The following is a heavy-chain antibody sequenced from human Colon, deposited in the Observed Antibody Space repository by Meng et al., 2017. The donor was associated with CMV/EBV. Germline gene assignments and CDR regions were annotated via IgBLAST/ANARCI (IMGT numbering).Heavy chain of an antibody. Sequence: SETLSLTCSVSGGSISGYYWSWIRQPPGKGLEWIGYIYYSGSTNYSPSLKSRVTISVDTSKNHFSLNLTSVTAADTAVYYCSRSYSSSSFDYWGQGTLVTVSS. CDR2: IYYSGST. V-gene: IGHV4-59*01. CDR1: GGSISGYY. CDR3: SRSYSSSSFDY. D-gene: IGHD6-6*01. J-gene: IGHJ4*02.